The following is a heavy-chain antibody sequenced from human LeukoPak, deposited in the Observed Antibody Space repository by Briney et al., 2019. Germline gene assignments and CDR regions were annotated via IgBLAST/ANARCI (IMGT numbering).Heavy chain of an antibody. V-gene: IGHV5-51*01. Sequence: GESLKISCKVSGYSFTTYWIGWVRQMPGKGLEWMGIIYPGDSDTRYSPSFQGQVTISADKSISTAYLQWSSLKASDTAMYYCARHGAPDIVVVPAADDYYYYYMDVWGKGTTVTVSS. CDR1: GYSFTTYW. D-gene: IGHD2-2*01. CDR3: ARHGAPDIVVVPAADDYYYYYMDV. J-gene: IGHJ6*03. CDR2: IYPGDSDT.